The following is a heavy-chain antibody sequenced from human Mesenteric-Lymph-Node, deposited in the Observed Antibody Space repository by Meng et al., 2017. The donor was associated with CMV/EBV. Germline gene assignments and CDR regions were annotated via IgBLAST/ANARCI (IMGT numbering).Heavy chain of an antibody. J-gene: IGHJ5*02. V-gene: IGHV3-64*02. Sequence: GESLKISCAASGFTFRSYGMHWVRQAPGKGLEYVSGISGNGGSTYYADSVKGRFTISRDNSKNTLYLQMGSLRAEDMAVYYCARDSGRWTWFDPWGQGTLVTVSS. CDR3: ARDSGRWTWFDP. CDR1: GFTFRSYG. CDR2: ISGNGGST. D-gene: IGHD3-10*01.